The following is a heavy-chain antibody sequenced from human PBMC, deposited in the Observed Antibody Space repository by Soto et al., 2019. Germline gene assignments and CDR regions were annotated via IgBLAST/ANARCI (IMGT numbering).Heavy chain of an antibody. Sequence: QVQLQESGPGLVKPSQTLSLTCTVSGGSISSGDSYWSWIRQPPGRGLEWIGYIYCSGSTYYTPSLKRRDTIAVDTSKNQFSLKLSSVTAADTAVYYCARAAKTYYYDSSGYYYTFDIWGQGTMVPVSS. CDR1: GGSISSGDSY. V-gene: IGHV4-30-4*01. J-gene: IGHJ3*02. D-gene: IGHD3-22*01. CDR2: IYCSGST. CDR3: ARAAKTYYYDSSGYYYTFDI.